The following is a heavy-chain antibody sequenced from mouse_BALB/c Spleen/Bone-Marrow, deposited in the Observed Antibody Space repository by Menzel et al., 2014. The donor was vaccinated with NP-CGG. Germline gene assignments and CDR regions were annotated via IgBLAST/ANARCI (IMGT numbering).Heavy chain of an antibody. CDR2: IDPSDSET. CDR1: GYTFTSYW. CDR3: ARALGDGYYYAMDY. V-gene: IGHV1-69*02. Sequence: QVQLKESGAELVKPGAPVKLSCKASGYTFTSYWMYWVKQRPGRGLEWIGRIDPSDSETHYNQKFKDKATLTVDKSSSTAYIQVSSLTSEDSAVYHCARALGDGYYYAMDYWGQGTSVTVSS. J-gene: IGHJ4*01. D-gene: IGHD2-3*01.